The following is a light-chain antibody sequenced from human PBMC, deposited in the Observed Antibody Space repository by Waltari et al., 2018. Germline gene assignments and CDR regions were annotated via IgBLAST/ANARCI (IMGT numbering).Light chain of an antibody. CDR2: QGV. CDR3: QAWDSNIVL. J-gene: IGLJ2*01. V-gene: IGLV3-1*01. Sequence: SYELTQPPSVSVSPGQTATITCSRDIYGAGYASWYQQKPGQSPVLVIYQGVRRPSGIPERFSGSNSGNTATLTITGTQSMDDADYYCQAWDSNIVLFGGGTKLTVL. CDR1: IYGAGY.